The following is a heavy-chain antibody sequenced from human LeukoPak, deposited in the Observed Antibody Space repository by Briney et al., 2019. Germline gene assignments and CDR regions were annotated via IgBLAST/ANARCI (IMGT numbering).Heavy chain of an antibody. J-gene: IGHJ4*02. Sequence: PGGSLRLSCAASGFTFSSYEMNWVRQAPGKGLEWVSYVSSSSSTIYYADSVKGRFTISRDNAENSLYLQMNSLRAEDTTVYYCARGSAAAFSFDYWGQGTLVTVSS. CDR1: GFTFSSYE. D-gene: IGHD6-13*01. V-gene: IGHV3-48*03. CDR3: ARGSAAAFSFDY. CDR2: VSSSSSTI.